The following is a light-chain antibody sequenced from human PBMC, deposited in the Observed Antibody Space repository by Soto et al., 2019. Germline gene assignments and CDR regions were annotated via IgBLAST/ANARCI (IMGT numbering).Light chain of an antibody. Sequence: DIQLTQSPSSLSASVGDRVTITCRASQAISSYLAWYQQKPGKVPELLIYATSTLQSGAPSRFSGSGSGTDFTLTISSLQAGDVATYYCHKYNHAPTFGGGTKVEIK. CDR3: HKYNHAPT. J-gene: IGKJ4*01. CDR2: ATS. V-gene: IGKV1-27*01. CDR1: QAISSY.